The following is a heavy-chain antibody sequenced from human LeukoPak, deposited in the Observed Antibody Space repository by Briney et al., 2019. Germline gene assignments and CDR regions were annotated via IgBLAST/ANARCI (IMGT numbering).Heavy chain of an antibody. CDR3: ARSSGPDAPDY. D-gene: IGHD7-27*01. J-gene: IGHJ4*02. Sequence: GGSLRLSCAASGFPFSSYSMTWVRQAPGKGLEWVANIKPDGTTKFYVDSVKGRFTISRDNALNSLYLQMNSLRAEDTAIYYCARSSGPDAPDYWGQGTLVTVSS. CDR1: GFPFSSYS. CDR2: IKPDGTTK. V-gene: IGHV3-7*03.